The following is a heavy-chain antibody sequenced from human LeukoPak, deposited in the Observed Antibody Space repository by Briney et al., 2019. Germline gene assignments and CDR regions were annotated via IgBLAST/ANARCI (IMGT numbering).Heavy chain of an antibody. CDR3: ARSYFDWLLSNYYYYGMDV. CDR1: EFTFSSYA. V-gene: IGHV3-30-3*01. D-gene: IGHD3-9*01. Sequence: GGSLRLSCAVSEFTFSSYAMHWVRQAPGKGLEWVAVISYDGSNKYYADSVKGRFTISRDNSKNTLYLQMNSLRAEDTAVYYCARSYFDWLLSNYYYYGMDVWGQGTTVTVSS. CDR2: ISYDGSNK. J-gene: IGHJ6*02.